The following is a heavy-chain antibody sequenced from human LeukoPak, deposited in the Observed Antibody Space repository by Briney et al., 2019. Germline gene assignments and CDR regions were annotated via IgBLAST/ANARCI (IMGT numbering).Heavy chain of an antibody. CDR3: ATASTDYILAFDI. Sequence: ASVKVSCKASGYTFTSYDINWVRQAPGKGLEWMGGFDPEDGETIYAQKFQGRVTMTEDTSTDTAYMELSSLRSEDTAVYYCATASTDYILAFDIWGQGTMVTVSS. D-gene: IGHD4-11*01. V-gene: IGHV1-24*01. CDR2: FDPEDGET. CDR1: GYTFTSYD. J-gene: IGHJ3*02.